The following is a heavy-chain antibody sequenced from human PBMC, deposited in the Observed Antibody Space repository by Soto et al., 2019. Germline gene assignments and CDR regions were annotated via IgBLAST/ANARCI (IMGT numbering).Heavy chain of an antibody. CDR1: GFTFSSYA. V-gene: IGHV3-30-3*01. CDR3: ARTDCSGGSCYIPAY. J-gene: IGHJ4*02. CDR2: ISYDGSNK. D-gene: IGHD2-15*01. Sequence: GGSLRLSCAASGFTFSSYAMHWVRQAPGKGLEWVAVISYDGSNKYYADSVKGRFTISRDNSKNTLYLQMNSLRAEDTAVYYCARTDCSGGSCYIPAYWGQGTLVTAPQ.